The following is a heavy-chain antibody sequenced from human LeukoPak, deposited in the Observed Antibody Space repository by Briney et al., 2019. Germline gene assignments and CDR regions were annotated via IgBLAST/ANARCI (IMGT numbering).Heavy chain of an antibody. CDR2: NNPNSGGT. CDR1: GYTFTGYY. V-gene: IGHV1-2*04. J-gene: IGHJ4*02. CDR3: ARGSRQPYYYGSGSYYCDY. Sequence: ASVKVSCKASGYTFTGYYMHWVRQAPGQGLEWMGWNNPNSGGTNYAQKFQGWVTMTRDTSISTAYMELSRLRSDDTAVYYCARGSRQPYYYGSGSYYCDYWGQGTLVTVSS. D-gene: IGHD3-10*01.